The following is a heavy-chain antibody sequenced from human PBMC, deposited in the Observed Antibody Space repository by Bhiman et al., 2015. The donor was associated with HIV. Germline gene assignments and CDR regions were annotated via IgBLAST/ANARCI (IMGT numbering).Heavy chain of an antibody. D-gene: IGHD1-26*01. V-gene: IGHV3-21*01. J-gene: IGHJ4*02. CDR1: GFTFSNYA. CDR3: ARSGATGLHEDYFDY. Sequence: EVQLLESGGDLVQPGGSLRLSCAASGFTFSNYAMSWVRQAPGKGLEWVSSISSSSSYIYYADSVKGRFTISRDNAKNSLYLQMNSLRAEDTAMYYCARSGATGLHEDYFDYWGQGTLVTVSS. CDR2: ISSSSSYI.